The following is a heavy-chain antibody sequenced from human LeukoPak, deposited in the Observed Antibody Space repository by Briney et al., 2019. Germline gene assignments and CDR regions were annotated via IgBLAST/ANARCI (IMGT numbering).Heavy chain of an antibody. CDR2: IYYSGST. V-gene: IGHV4-39*01. J-gene: IGHJ4*02. CDR3: AKSGGYGLIDY. Sequence: PSETLSLTCTVSGASVSGSAYYWGWIRQPPGKGLEWIGNIYYSGSTYYNESLESRVTISIDTSKNQFSLKLNSVTAADTAMYYCAKSGGYGLIDYWGQGALVTVSS. CDR1: GASVSGSAYY. D-gene: IGHD1-26*01.